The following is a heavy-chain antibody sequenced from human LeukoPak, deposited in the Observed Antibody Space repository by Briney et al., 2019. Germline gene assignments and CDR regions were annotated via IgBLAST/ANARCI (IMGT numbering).Heavy chain of an antibody. Sequence: GGSLRLSCAASGFTFSSYGMRWVRQAPGKGLEWVAVISYDGSNKYYADSVKGRFTISRDNSKNTLSLQVSSLRTEDTAVYYCAKDRYSYAFEYSDSWGQGTLVTVSS. J-gene: IGHJ4*02. D-gene: IGHD5-18*01. V-gene: IGHV3-30*18. CDR3: AKDRYSYAFEYSDS. CDR1: GFTFSSYG. CDR2: ISYDGSNK.